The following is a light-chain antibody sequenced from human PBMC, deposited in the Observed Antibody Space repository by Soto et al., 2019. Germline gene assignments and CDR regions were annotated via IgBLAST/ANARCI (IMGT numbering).Light chain of an antibody. CDR3: SSYTTSSTQV. CDR2: EVS. Sequence: QSALTQPASVSGSPGQSITISCTGSSTDVGYYNYVAWYQHHQGKAPKLMIYEVSNRPSGVSNRFSGSKSGNTASLAISGLQAEDEADYYCSSYTTSSTQVFGGGTKLTVL. CDR1: STDVGYYNY. V-gene: IGLV2-14*01. J-gene: IGLJ3*02.